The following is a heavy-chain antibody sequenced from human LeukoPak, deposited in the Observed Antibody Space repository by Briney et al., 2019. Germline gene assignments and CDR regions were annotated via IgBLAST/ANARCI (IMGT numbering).Heavy chain of an antibody. D-gene: IGHD6-19*01. V-gene: IGHV3-74*01. J-gene: IGHJ4*02. Sequence: RGSLRLPCAASGFTFSSYWMHWVRQAPGKGLVWVSRINSDGSSTSYAGSVKGRFTISRDNAKDTLYLQMNSLRAEDTAVYYCARESSEAVVFDFWGQETPRTVSS. CDR3: ARESSEAVVFDF. CDR2: INSDGSST. CDR1: GFTFSSYW.